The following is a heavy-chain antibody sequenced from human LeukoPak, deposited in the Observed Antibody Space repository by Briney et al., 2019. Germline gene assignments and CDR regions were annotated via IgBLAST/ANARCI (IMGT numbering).Heavy chain of an antibody. J-gene: IGHJ6*04. D-gene: IGHD3-10*01. V-gene: IGHV3-74*01. Sequence: QPGGSLRLSCAASGLTFSSYWMHWVRQAPGKGLVWVSRINSDGSSTSYADSVKGRFTISRDNAKNTLYLQMNSLRAEDTAVYYCARARGMVRCMDVWGKGTTVTVSS. CDR1: GLTFSSYW. CDR2: INSDGSST. CDR3: ARARGMVRCMDV.